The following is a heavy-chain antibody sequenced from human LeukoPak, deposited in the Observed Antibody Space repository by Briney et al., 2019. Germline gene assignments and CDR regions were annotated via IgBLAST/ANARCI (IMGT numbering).Heavy chain of an antibody. V-gene: IGHV1-18*01. CDR3: ARDASRGAELDGFDY. CDR1: GYTFTSYG. J-gene: IGHJ4*02. CDR2: ISAYNGNT. D-gene: IGHD1-7*01. Sequence: ASVKVSCKASGYTFTSYGISWVRQAPGQGLEWMGWISAYNGNTNYAQKFQGRVTITADESTSTAYMELSSLRSEDTAVYYCARDASRGAELDGFDYWGQGTLVTVSS.